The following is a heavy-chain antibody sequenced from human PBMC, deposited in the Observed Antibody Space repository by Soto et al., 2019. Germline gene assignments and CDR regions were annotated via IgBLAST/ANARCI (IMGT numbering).Heavy chain of an antibody. V-gene: IGHV4-34*01. CDR3: ARGVQRRGAGY. J-gene: IGHJ4*02. Sequence: PSETLSVTCAFYGGSFSVYYWSWIRQPPGKGLDWIGEINHSGSTNYNPSLKSRLTISVDTSKNQFSLKLSSVTAADTALYYCARGVQRRGAGYWGQGTLVTVSS. CDR1: GGSFSVYY. D-gene: IGHD3-10*01. CDR2: INHSGST.